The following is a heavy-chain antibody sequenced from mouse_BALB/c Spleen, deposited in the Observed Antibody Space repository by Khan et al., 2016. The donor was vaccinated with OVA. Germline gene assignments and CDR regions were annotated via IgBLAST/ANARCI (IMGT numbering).Heavy chain of an antibody. CDR3: ARPPYFSYVMVY. D-gene: IGHD2-10*01. CDR2: INTYTGEP. V-gene: IGHV9-3-1*01. Sequence: QIQLVQSGPELKKPGETVKISCKASGYTFTHYGMNWVKQVPGKGLKWMSWINTYTGEPTYADDFKGRFAFSLETSASTAYLQINNLKNEDTATYFCARPPYFSYVMVYWGQGTSVTVSS. J-gene: IGHJ4*01. CDR1: GYTFTHYG.